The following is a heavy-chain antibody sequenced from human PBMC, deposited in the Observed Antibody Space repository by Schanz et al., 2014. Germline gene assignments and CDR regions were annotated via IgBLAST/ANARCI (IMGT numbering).Heavy chain of an antibody. CDR3: AKHVRSLTGNDY. J-gene: IGHJ4*02. CDR2: ISGSGAST. Sequence: EVQLVESGGGVVRPGGSLRLSCAASGVTFSSYAMSWVRQASGKGLEWVSAISGSGASTYYADSVKGRFTISRDNSKNTLYLQVNSLRAEDTAVYYCAKHVRSLTGNDYWGQGTLVTVSS. CDR1: GVTFSSYA. V-gene: IGHV3-23*04. D-gene: IGHD3-9*01.